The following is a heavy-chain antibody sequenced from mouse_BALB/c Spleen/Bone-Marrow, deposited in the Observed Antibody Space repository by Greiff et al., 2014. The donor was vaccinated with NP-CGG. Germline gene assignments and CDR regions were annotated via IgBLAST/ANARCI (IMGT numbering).Heavy chain of an antibody. J-gene: IGHJ2*02. Sequence: QVQLQQSGPELVKPGALVKISCKASGYTFTSYDINWVKQRPGQGLEGIGWIYPGDGSTKYNEKFKGKATLTADRSSSTAYMQLCSLTSEISTVYFCARSDDCFPYSFDSWGQGTSLTVSS. CDR2: IYPGDGST. V-gene: IGHV1S56*01. CDR1: GYTFTSYD. D-gene: IGHD2-3*01. CDR3: ARSDDCFPYSFDS.